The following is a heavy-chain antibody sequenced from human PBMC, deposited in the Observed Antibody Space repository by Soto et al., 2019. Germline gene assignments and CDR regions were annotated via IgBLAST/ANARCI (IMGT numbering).Heavy chain of an antibody. CDR3: ARDLLYSRPGGFDP. V-gene: IGHV1-69*04. CDR2: IIPILGIA. CDR1: GGTFSSYT. D-gene: IGHD6-13*01. Sequence: SGKVSCKASGGTFSSYTISWVRQAPGQGLEWMGRIIPILGIANYAPKFQGRVTITADKSTSTAYMELSSLRSEDTAVYYCARDLLYSRPGGFDPWGQGTLVTVSS. J-gene: IGHJ5*02.